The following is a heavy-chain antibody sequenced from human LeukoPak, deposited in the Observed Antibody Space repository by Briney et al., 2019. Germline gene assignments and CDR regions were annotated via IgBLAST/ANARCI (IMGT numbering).Heavy chain of an antibody. V-gene: IGHV1-2*02. D-gene: IGHD5-12*01. Sequence: GASVKVSCKASGYMFTGYYIHWVRQASGQGLEWMGFINPNSADTNYGQKFQGRVTMTRDTSISTAYMELSRLRSDDTAVYYCARSGRGYSGYDLGDYWGQGTLVTVSS. J-gene: IGHJ4*02. CDR2: INPNSADT. CDR1: GYMFTGYY. CDR3: ARSGRGYSGYDLGDY.